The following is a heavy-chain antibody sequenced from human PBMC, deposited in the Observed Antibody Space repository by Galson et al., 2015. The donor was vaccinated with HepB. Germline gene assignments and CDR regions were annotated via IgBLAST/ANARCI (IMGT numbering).Heavy chain of an antibody. V-gene: IGHV3-30-3*01. D-gene: IGHD4-23*01. Sequence: SLRLSCAASGFTFSSYAMHWVRQAPGKGLEWVAVISYDGSNKYYADSVKGRFTISRDNSKNTLYLQMNSLRAEDTAVYYCARDSRDYGGNSGAFDIWGQGTMVTVSS. CDR3: ARDSRDYGGNSGAFDI. J-gene: IGHJ3*02. CDR1: GFTFSSYA. CDR2: ISYDGSNK.